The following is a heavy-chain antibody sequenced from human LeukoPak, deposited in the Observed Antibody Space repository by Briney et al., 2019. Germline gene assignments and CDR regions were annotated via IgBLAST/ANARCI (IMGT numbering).Heavy chain of an antibody. CDR2: IYYSGST. CDR1: GASISSYY. V-gene: IGHV4-59*12. D-gene: IGHD3-3*01. Sequence: SETLSLTCTVSGASISSYYWSWIRQPPGKGLEWIGYIYYSGSTNYNPSLKSRVTISVDRSKNQFSLKLSSVTAADTAVYYCASWKGIFGVDPNWFDPWGQGTLVTVSS. J-gene: IGHJ5*02. CDR3: ASWKGIFGVDPNWFDP.